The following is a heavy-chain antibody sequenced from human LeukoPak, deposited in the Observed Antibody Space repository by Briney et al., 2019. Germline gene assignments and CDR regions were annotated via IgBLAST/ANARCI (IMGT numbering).Heavy chain of an antibody. D-gene: IGHD2-15*01. CDR2: YKSKTDGGTR. Sequence: WIRQSPRKGLEWVGRYKSKTDGGTRDYGAPVKDRFTISRDDSKNTLYLQMNSLKTEDTAVYYCATEYGGSRNWYFGLWGRGTLVTVSS. V-gene: IGHV3-15*01. J-gene: IGHJ2*01. CDR3: ATEYGGSRNWYFGL.